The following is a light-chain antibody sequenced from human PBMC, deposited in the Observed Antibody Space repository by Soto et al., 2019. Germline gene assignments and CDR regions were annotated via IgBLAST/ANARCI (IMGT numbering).Light chain of an antibody. CDR2: DAS. V-gene: IGKV1-5*01. Sequence: DIQMTQSPSTLSASVGDRVTITCRASQSISSWLAWYQQKPGKAPKLLIYDASSLESGVPSRFSGSGSGTEFTLTISSLQPDDFATYYCQQSYSTPTFGQGTKVEIK. J-gene: IGKJ1*01. CDR3: QQSYSTPT. CDR1: QSISSW.